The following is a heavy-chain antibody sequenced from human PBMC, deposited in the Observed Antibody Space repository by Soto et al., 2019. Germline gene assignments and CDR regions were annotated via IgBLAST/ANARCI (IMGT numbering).Heavy chain of an antibody. D-gene: IGHD3-3*02. Sequence: ASVKVSCKASGYTFTGYSMHWVRQAPGQRLEWMGWINAGNGNTKYSQKFQGRVTITRDTSASTAYMELSSLRSEDTAVYYCASSHLNYYKYYGMDVWGQGTTVTVSS. CDR3: ASSHLNYYKYYGMDV. CDR2: INAGNGNT. CDR1: GYTFTGYS. V-gene: IGHV1-3*01. J-gene: IGHJ6*02.